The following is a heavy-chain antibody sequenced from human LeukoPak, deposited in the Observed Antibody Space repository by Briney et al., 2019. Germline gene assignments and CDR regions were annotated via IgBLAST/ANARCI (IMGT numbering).Heavy chain of an antibody. Sequence: SETLSLTCAVYGGSFSGYYWSWIRQPPGKGLEWIGEINHSGSTNYNPSLKSRVTISVDTSKNQFSLKLSSVTAADTAVYYCARELVSSWYNYYMDVWGKGTTVTVSS. D-gene: IGHD6-13*01. CDR1: GGSFSGYY. CDR2: INHSGST. CDR3: ARELVSSWYNYYMDV. J-gene: IGHJ6*03. V-gene: IGHV4-34*01.